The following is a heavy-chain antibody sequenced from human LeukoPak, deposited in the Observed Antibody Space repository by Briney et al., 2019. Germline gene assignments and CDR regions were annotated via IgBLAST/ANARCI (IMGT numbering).Heavy chain of an antibody. CDR2: ISGSGGST. D-gene: IGHD6-13*01. CDR3: AKVNSSSWSIDFDY. Sequence: GGSLRLSCAASGFTFSSYAMSWVRQAPGKGLEWVSAISGSGGSTYYADSVKGRFTVSRDNSKNTLYLQMNSLRAEDTAVYYCAKVNSSSWSIDFDYWGQGTLVTVSS. CDR1: GFTFSSYA. J-gene: IGHJ4*02. V-gene: IGHV3-23*01.